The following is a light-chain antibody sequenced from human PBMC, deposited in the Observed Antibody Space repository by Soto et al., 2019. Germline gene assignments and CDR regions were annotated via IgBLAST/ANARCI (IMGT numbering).Light chain of an antibody. J-gene: IGLJ1*01. Sequence: QSALTQPPSASGSPGQSVTISCSGTSSDVGGYNYVSWYQQHPGKAPKLMIYEVSKRPSWVPDRFSGSKSGNTASLTVSGLQAEDAADYYCSSNAGSNNLVFGTGTKLTVL. CDR1: SSDVGGYNY. CDR2: EVS. CDR3: SSNAGSNNLV. V-gene: IGLV2-8*01.